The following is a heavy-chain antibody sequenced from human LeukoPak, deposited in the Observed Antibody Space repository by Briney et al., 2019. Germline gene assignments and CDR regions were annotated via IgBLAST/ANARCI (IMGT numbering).Heavy chain of an antibody. CDR1: GFTFSTYA. CDR2: ISYDGSNK. V-gene: IGHV3-30*18. D-gene: IGHD4-23*01. CDR3: AKDHGGNSDY. Sequence: GGSLRLSCAASGFTFSTYAMHWVRQAPGKGLEWVAIISYDGSNKDYVDSVKGRFTISRDNSKNTLYLQMNSLRAEDTAVYYCAKDHGGNSDYWGQGTLVTVSS. J-gene: IGHJ4*02.